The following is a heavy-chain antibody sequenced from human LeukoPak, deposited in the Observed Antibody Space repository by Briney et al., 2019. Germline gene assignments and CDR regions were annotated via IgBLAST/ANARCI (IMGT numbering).Heavy chain of an antibody. V-gene: IGHV3-21*01. CDR1: GFTLSSYS. D-gene: IGHD4-17*01. CDR3: ARDHGHYVIDY. CDR2: ISSSSSYI. J-gene: IGHJ4*02. Sequence: GGSLRLSCAASGFTLSSYSMNWVRQAPGKGLEWVSSISSSSSYIYYADSVKGRFTISRDNAKNSLYLQMNSLRAEDTAVYYCARDHGHYVIDYWGQGTLVTVSS.